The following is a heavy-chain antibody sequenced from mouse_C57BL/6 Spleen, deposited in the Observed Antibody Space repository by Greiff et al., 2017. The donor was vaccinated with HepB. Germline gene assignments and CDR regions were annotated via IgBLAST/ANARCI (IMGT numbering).Heavy chain of an antibody. CDR1: GYSFTDYN. V-gene: IGHV1-39*01. Sequence: EVQLQQSGPELVKPGASVKISCTASGYSFTDYNMNWVKQSNGKSLEWIGVINPNYGTTSYNQKFKGKATLTVDQSSSTAYMQLNSLTSEDTAVYSFARSGLLRSTFDYWGQGTTLTVSA. CDR2: INPNYGTT. D-gene: IGHD1-1*01. CDR3: ARSGLLRSTFDY. J-gene: IGHJ2*01.